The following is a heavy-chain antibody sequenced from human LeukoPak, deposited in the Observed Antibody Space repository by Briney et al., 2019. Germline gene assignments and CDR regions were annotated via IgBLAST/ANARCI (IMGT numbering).Heavy chain of an antibody. CDR3: AKDPLGYCSGGTCYVDY. J-gene: IGHJ4*02. CDR1: GFTFSSYA. CDR2: ISGSGGYT. Sequence: GGSRRLSCVASGFTFSSYAMSWVRQAPEKGMEWVSAISGSGGYTYYADSVKGRFTISRDNSNNTLYLQMNSLRAEDTAVYYCAKDPLGYCSGGTCYVDYWGQGTLVTVSS. D-gene: IGHD2-15*01. V-gene: IGHV3-23*01.